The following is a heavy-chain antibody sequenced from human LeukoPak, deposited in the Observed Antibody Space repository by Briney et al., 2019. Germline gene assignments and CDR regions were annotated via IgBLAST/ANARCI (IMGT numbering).Heavy chain of an antibody. CDR2: INPSGGST. Sequence: ASVKVSCKASGYIFTSYYIHWVRQAPGQGLEWMGIINPSGGSTSYAQKFQGRVTMTRDMSTSAVYMELNSLRSEDAAVYYCARTRDGYNDYWGQGTLVTVSS. J-gene: IGHJ4*02. CDR1: GYIFTSYY. D-gene: IGHD5-24*01. V-gene: IGHV1-46*01. CDR3: ARTRDGYNDY.